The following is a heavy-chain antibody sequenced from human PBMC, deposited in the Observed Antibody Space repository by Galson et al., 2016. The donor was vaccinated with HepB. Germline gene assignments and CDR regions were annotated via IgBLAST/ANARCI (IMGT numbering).Heavy chain of an antibody. CDR2: IDLNTGGT. CDR3: ARRPLPDSRKDDYSSEYSYYGMDV. J-gene: IGHJ6*02. D-gene: IGHD4-11*01. Sequence: SVKVSCKASGYTFTGYFMHWVRQAPGQGLEWVGRIDLNTGGTNYAQKFQGRVTMTRDTSISTAYMELSRLRSDDTAVYFCARRPLPDSRKDDYSSEYSYYGMDVWGQGTTVTVSS. V-gene: IGHV1-2*06. CDR1: GYTFTGYF.